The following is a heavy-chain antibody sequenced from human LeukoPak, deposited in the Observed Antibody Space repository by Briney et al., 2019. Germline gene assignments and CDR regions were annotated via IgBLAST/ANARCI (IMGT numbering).Heavy chain of an antibody. CDR2: MNRDGSEK. D-gene: IGHD3-10*02. J-gene: IGHJ6*02. Sequence: PGGSLRLSCAASGFTFSSYWMSWVRQAPGEGMEWVANMNRDGSEKNYVDSIKGRFTISRDNAANSLYLQMNSLRVEDTAVYYWARDGGITRFGVQYVCGQGTTVIAS. CDR3: ARDGGITRFGVQYV. V-gene: IGHV3-7*01. CDR1: GFTFSSYW.